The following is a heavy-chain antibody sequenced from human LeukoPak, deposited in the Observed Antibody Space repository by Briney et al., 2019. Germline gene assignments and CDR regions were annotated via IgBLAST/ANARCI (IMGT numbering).Heavy chain of an antibody. Sequence: PGGSLRLSCAASGFTFSSYSINWVRQAPGKGLEWVSSISSSSSYIYYADSVKGRFTISRDNAKNSLYLQMNSLRAEDTAVYYCARSMEYYDILTGYPSGYYFDYWGQGTLVTVSS. CDR1: GFTFSSYS. CDR2: ISSSSSYI. CDR3: ARSMEYYDILTGYPSGYYFDY. D-gene: IGHD3-9*01. J-gene: IGHJ4*02. V-gene: IGHV3-21*01.